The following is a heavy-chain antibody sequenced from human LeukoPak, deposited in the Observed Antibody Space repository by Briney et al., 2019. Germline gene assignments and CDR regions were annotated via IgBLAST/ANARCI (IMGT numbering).Heavy chain of an antibody. Sequence: GGSLRLSCAASGFTLSTYAMSWVRQAPGKGLEWVSGIGGSGGSTYYADSVKGRFAISRDNSKNTLYLQMNSLRAEDTAVYYCAKDLEAYSSSSSYYGMDVWGQGTTVTVSS. J-gene: IGHJ6*02. V-gene: IGHV3-23*01. CDR2: IGGSGGST. CDR3: AKDLEAYSSSSSYYGMDV. CDR1: GFTLSTYA. D-gene: IGHD6-6*01.